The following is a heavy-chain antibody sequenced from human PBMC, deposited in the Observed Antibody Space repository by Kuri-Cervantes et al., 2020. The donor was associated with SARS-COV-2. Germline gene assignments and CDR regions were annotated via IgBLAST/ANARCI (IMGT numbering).Heavy chain of an antibody. Sequence: GGSLRLSCAASGFTFSSYAMSWVRQAPGKGLEWVSAISGSGGSTYYADSVKGRFTISRDNSKNTLYLQMNSLRAGDTAVYYCARSIAVAGRRYYYGMDVWGQGTTVTVSS. CDR2: ISGSGGST. V-gene: IGHV3-23*01. D-gene: IGHD6-19*01. J-gene: IGHJ6*02. CDR3: ARSIAVAGRRYYYGMDV. CDR1: GFTFSSYA.